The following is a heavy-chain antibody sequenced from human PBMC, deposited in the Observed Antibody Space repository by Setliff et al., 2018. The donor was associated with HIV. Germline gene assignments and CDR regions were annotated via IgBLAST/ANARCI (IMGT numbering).Heavy chain of an antibody. CDR1: GGSISNYY. CDR2: ISYSGNT. V-gene: IGHV4-59*01. J-gene: IGHJ3*01. CDR3: ARDAELPGPPVHDAFDL. Sequence: PSETLSLTCNVSGGSISNYYWTWMRQPPGKGQEWIAYISYSGNTNYHPALRSRLTITRDTSKNQVSLTLRSVTAEDTAIYFCARDAELPGPPVHDAFDLWGPGTMVTVSS. D-gene: IGHD1-1*01.